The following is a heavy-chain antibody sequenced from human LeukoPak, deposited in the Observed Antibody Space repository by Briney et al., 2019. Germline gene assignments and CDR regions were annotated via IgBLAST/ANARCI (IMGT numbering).Heavy chain of an antibody. CDR1: GGSFSGYY. V-gene: IGHV4-34*01. CDR2: INHSGST. D-gene: IGHD4-17*01. CDR3: ARVAYGDLTSHYDF. Sequence: SETLSLTCAVYGGSFSGYYWSWIRQPPGKGLEWIGEINHSGSTNYNPSLKSRVTISVDTSKNQFSLKLSSVTAADTAVYYCARVAYGDLTSHYDFWGQGTLVTVSS. J-gene: IGHJ4*02.